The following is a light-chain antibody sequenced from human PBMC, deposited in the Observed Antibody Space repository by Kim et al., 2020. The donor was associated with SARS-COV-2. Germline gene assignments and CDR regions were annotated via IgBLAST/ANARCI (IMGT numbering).Light chain of an antibody. V-gene: IGLV3-21*04. J-gene: IGLJ3*02. CDR2: YDS. CDR3: QVWGSSSAHVV. Sequence: APRKTASITCGGNIMGSNSVNWYRQSPGQAPVVVIYYDSDRPAGIPERFSGSNAGNTATLTISRGEAGDETDYYCQVWGSSSAHVVFGGGTQLTVL. CDR1: IMGSNS.